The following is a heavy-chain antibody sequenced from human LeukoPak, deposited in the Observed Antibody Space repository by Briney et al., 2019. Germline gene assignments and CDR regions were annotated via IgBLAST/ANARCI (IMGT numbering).Heavy chain of an antibody. D-gene: IGHD3-22*01. CDR1: GGSISSSSYY. Sequence: SETLSLTCTVSGGSISSSSYYWGWVRQPPGKGLEWIGSIYYSGSTYYNPSLKSRVTISVDTSKNQFSLKLSSVTAADTAVYYCARDLMTYYYDSSGYSLGDYWGQGTLVTVSS. J-gene: IGHJ4*02. V-gene: IGHV4-39*07. CDR2: IYYSGST. CDR3: ARDLMTYYYDSSGYSLGDY.